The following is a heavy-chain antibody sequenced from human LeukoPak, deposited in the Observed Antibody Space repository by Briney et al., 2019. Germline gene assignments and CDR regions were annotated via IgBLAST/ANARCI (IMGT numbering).Heavy chain of an antibody. V-gene: IGHV1-3*01. CDR2: INAGNGNT. J-gene: IGHJ5*02. CDR3: ARSYYGSGPWFDP. Sequence: ASVKVSCTASGYTFTSYAMHWVRQAPGQRLEWMGWINAGNGNTKYSQKFQGRVTITRDTSASTAYMELSSLRSEDTAVYYCARSYYGSGPWFDPWGQGTLVTVSS. D-gene: IGHD3-10*01. CDR1: GYTFTSYA.